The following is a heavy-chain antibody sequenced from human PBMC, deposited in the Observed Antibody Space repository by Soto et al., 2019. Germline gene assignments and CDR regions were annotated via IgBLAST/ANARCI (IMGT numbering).Heavy chain of an antibody. CDR3: AEASRSYSFGFDYYFDY. CDR2: ISFDGSNK. Sequence: QVPLVESGGGVVQPGRSLRLSCAASGSTFSSYAMHWVRQAPGKGLEWVAVISFDGSNKYYADSVKGRFNISRDNSKKMLYLQMNSLRGEDTAVYYCAEASRSYSFGFDYYFDYWGQGTLVTVSS. D-gene: IGHD5-18*01. V-gene: IGHV3-30-3*01. CDR1: GSTFSSYA. J-gene: IGHJ4*02.